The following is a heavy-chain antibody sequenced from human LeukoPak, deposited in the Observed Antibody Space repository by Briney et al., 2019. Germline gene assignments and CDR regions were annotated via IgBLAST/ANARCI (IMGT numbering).Heavy chain of an antibody. V-gene: IGHV3-21*04. CDR1: GFTFSSYS. CDR3: AKDRGGSYYDDAFDI. CDR2: ISSSSSYI. J-gene: IGHJ3*02. Sequence: GGSLRLSCAASGFTFSSYSMNWVRQAPGKGLEWVSSISSSSSYIYYADSVKGRFTISRDNSKNTLYLQMNSLRAEDTAVYYCAKDRGGSYYDDAFDIWGQGTMVTVSS. D-gene: IGHD1-26*01.